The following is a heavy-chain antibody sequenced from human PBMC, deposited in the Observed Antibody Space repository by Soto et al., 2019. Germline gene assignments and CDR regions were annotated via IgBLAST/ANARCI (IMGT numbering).Heavy chain of an antibody. CDR2: MNPNSGNT. CDR1: GYTFTSYH. J-gene: IGHJ5*02. D-gene: IGHD6-6*01. CDR3: ARGHISSTKNWLDP. Sequence: QVQLVQSGAEVKKPGASVKVSCKGSGYTFTSYHINWVRQATGQGLEWMGWMNPNSGNTGYAQTLQGRVTMTWHTSKSTAYKELSSLRLEDTAMYYCARGHISSTKNWLDPWGQGTLVTVSS. V-gene: IGHV1-8*01.